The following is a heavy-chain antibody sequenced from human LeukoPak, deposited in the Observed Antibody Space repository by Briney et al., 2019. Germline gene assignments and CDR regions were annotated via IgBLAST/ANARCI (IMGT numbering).Heavy chain of an antibody. CDR3: AREGGIAAGWETD. D-gene: IGHD6-13*01. CDR1: GDSFINYG. CDR2: ISVNGGYT. J-gene: IGHJ4*02. Sequence: ASVKVSCKVSGDSFINYGISWVRQAPGQGLEWMGWISVNGGYTNFAQSHRDRVTLTTDTSTSTAYLELTDLRSDDTAVYYCAREGGIAAGWETDWGQGTLVTVSS. V-gene: IGHV1-18*01.